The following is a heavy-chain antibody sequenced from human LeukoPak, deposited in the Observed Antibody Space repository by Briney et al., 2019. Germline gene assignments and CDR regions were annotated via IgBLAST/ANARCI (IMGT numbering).Heavy chain of an antibody. CDR2: IIPIFGTA. D-gene: IGHD3-22*01. CDR3: ARVDYDRDY. CDR1: GGTFSSYA. V-gene: IGHV1-69*05. Sequence: SVKVSCKASGGTFSSYAIGWVRQAPGQGLEWMGGIIPIFGTANYAQKFQGRVTMTRDMSTSTVYMELSSLRSEDTAVYYCARVDYDRDYWGQGTLVTVSS. J-gene: IGHJ4*02.